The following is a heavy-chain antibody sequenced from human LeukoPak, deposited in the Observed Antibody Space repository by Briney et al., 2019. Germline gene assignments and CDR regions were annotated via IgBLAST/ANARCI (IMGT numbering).Heavy chain of an antibody. V-gene: IGHV4-59*01. CDR2: IYYTGNT. CDR1: GGSISNYY. CDR3: ARAGRWEGRPHAFDI. Sequence: PSETLSLTCTVSGGSISNYYWNWIRQPPGKGLEWIGYIYYTGNTNYNPSLKSRVIISADTSKNQFSLKLTSVTAADTAVYYRARAGRWEGRPHAFDIWGQGTMVTVSS. D-gene: IGHD1-26*01. J-gene: IGHJ3*02.